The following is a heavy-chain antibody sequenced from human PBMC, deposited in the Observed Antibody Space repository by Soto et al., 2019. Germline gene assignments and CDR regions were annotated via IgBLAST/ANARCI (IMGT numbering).Heavy chain of an antibody. CDR3: ARGLNVYYFDY. J-gene: IGHJ4*02. Sequence: GASVKVSCKASGFTFTSYCISWVRQAPGQGLEWMGWISAYNGNTKHSQRFQGRVTITRDTSASTAYMGLSSLRSEDTAVYYCARGLNVYYFDYWGQGTLVTVPS. CDR1: GFTFTSYC. V-gene: IGHV1-18*01. D-gene: IGHD3-16*01. CDR2: ISAYNGNT.